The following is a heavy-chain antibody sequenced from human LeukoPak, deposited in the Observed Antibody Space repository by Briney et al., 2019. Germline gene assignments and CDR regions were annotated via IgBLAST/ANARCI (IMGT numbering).Heavy chain of an antibody. CDR1: GFTFSDYY. D-gene: IGHD3-22*01. CDR2: ISSSGSTI. V-gene: IGHV3-11*01. J-gene: IGHJ4*02. Sequence: GGSLRLSCAASGFTFSDYYMSWIRQAPGKGLEWVSYISSSGSTIYYADSVKGRFTIPRDNAKNSLYLQMNSLRAEDTAVYYCARENYYDSSGYYYPRGFFDYWGQGTLVTVSS. CDR3: ARENYYDSSGYYYPRGFFDY.